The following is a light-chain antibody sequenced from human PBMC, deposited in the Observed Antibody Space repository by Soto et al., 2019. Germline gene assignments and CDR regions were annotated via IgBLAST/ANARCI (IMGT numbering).Light chain of an antibody. Sequence: DIQMTQSPSTLSASIGDTVTSTCRTSQSVDTWLAWYQHKAGKAPKLLIYRASSLATGVPSRFSGSGSGTAFTLTITSLQPDDFATYYCQHYNDYSRVFGQGTQVEIK. CDR1: QSVDTW. CDR3: QHYNDYSRV. J-gene: IGKJ1*01. V-gene: IGKV1-5*03. CDR2: RAS.